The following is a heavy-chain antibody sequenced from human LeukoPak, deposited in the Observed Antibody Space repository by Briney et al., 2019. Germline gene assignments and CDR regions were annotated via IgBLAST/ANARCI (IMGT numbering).Heavy chain of an antibody. J-gene: IGHJ5*01. V-gene: IGHV3-30-3*01. CDR2: ISYDGINK. CDR1: GFTFNDYV. CDR3: ARAFCGGDCYSEFDS. Sequence: GGSLRLSCVVSGFTFNDYVVHWVRQAPGKGLEWVAVISYDGINKYYADSMEGRFTISRDISGNTLYLQMNSLRPEDTAVYYCARAFCGGDCYSEFDSWGQGTLVTVSS. D-gene: IGHD2-21*02.